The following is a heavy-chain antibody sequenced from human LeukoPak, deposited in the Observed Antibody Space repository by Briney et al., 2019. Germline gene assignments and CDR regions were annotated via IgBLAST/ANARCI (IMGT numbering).Heavy chain of an antibody. CDR3: AKDRLAAAGTLLDY. D-gene: IGHD6-13*01. J-gene: IGHJ4*02. CDR1: GFTFSSYG. V-gene: IGHV3-30*18. CDR2: ISYDGSNK. Sequence: PGGSLRLSCAASGFTFSSYGMHWVRQAPGKGLEWVAVISYDGSNKYYADSVKGRFTISRDNSKNTLYLQMNSLRAEDTAVYYCAKDRLAAAGTLLDYWGQGTLVTVSS.